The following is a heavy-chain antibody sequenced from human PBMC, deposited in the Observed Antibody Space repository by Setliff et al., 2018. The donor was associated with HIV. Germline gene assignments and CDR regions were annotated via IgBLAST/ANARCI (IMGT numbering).Heavy chain of an antibody. CDR1: GLTFDDYA. Sequence: GGSLRLSCAASGLTFDDYAIHWVRQAPGKGLEWVGFIRTKAYGGTTEYAASVKGRFTISRDDSKSIAYLQMNSLKTEDTAVYYCTRGRYSSGWYGMDVWGQGTTVTVSS. CDR2: IRTKAYGGTT. J-gene: IGHJ6*02. V-gene: IGHV3-49*04. D-gene: IGHD6-19*01. CDR3: TRGRYSSGWYGMDV.